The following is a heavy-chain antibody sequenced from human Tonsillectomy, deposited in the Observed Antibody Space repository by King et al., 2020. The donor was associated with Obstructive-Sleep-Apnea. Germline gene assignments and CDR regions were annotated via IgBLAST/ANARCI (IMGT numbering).Heavy chain of an antibody. CDR2: IFHGGTT. CDR1: GGSISDSY. V-gene: IGHV4-59*01. Sequence: HVQLQESGPGLVKPSETLSLTCSVSGGSISDSYWNWIRQPPGKGLEWIGYIFHGGTTNYNPSLKSRVTISVDKSKNQFSLRLSSVTAADTAVYYCARGHSYGYVCFDCWGQGTLVTVSS. CDR3: ARGHSYGYVCFDC. J-gene: IGHJ4*02. D-gene: IGHD5-18*01.